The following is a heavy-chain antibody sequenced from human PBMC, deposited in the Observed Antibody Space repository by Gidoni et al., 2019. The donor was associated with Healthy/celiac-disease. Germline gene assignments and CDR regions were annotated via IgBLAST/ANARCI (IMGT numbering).Heavy chain of an antibody. CDR1: GGTFSSYA. J-gene: IGHJ6*03. Sequence: QVQLVQSGAEVKKPGSSVKVSCKASGGTFSSYAISWVRQAPGQGLEWMGGIIPIFGTANYAQKFQGRVTITADESTSTAYMELSSLRSEDTAVYYCARAPYCGGDCYANYCYYYMDVWGKGTTVTVSS. V-gene: IGHV1-69*01. CDR3: ARAPYCGGDCYANYCYYYMDV. D-gene: IGHD2-21*01. CDR2: IIPIFGTA.